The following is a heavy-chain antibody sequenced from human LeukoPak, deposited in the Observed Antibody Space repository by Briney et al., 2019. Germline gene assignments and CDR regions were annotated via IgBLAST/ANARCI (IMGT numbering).Heavy chain of an antibody. J-gene: IGHJ4*02. CDR1: GFTFSIYA. CDR2: IPYNGSNE. D-gene: IGHD2-15*01. V-gene: IGHV3-30-3*01. Sequence: GRSLRLSCAASGFTFSIYAMHWVRQAPGKGLEWVAGIPYNGSNEFYSDSVKGRFTITRDNSKNTVFLQMDSLRAEDTGVYHCARDRGGSGFYYFDYWGQGTLVTVSS. CDR3: ARDRGGSGFYYFDY.